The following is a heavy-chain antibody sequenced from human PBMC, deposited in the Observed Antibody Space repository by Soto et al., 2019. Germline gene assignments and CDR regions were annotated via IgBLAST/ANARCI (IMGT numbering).Heavy chain of an antibody. Sequence: GGELRVSCAASGLTFRLYSMIWGRQAPGKGREWVASITSSSSYIYYEDSLKGRFTTSRDNAKNSLFLQLDSLRAEDTAVYFFLRARSTASRPDYWCPGLLVT. V-gene: IGHV3-21*01. J-gene: IGHJ4*02. CDR1: GLTFRLYS. CDR2: ITSSSSYI. D-gene: IGHD2-21*02. CDR3: LRARSTASRPDY.